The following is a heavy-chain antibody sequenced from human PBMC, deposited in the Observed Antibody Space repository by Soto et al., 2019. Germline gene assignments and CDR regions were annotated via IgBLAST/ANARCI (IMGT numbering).Heavy chain of an antibody. D-gene: IGHD3-16*02. Sequence: GGSLRLSCAASGFTFSSYAMSWVRQAPGKGLEWVSAISGSGGSTYYADSVKGRFTISRDNSKNTLYLQMNSLRAEDTAVYYCATVLRLGELSLPYYYYYGMDVWGQGTTVTVSS. V-gene: IGHV3-23*01. CDR2: ISGSGGST. CDR1: GFTFSSYA. J-gene: IGHJ6*02. CDR3: ATVLRLGELSLPYYYYYGMDV.